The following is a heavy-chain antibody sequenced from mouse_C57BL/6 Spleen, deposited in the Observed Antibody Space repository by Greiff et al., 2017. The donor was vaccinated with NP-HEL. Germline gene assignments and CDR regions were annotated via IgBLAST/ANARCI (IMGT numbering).Heavy chain of an antibody. J-gene: IGHJ4*01. CDR3: ARGDDYAMDY. D-gene: IGHD2-13*01. CDR1: GYDFTNYL. CDR2: INPGSGGT. Sequence: VQLQQSGAELVRPGTSVKVSCKASGYDFTNYLIEWVKQRPGQGLEWIGVINPGSGGTKYNEKFKGKATLTADKSSSTAYMQLSSLTSEDSAVYFCARGDDYAMDYWGQGTSVTVSS. V-gene: IGHV1-54*01.